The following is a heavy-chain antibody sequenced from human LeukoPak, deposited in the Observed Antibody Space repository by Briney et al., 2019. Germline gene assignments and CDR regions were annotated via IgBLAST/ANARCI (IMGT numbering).Heavy chain of an antibody. V-gene: IGHV3-74*01. CDR3: ARDQVFGWGLLYSYYYYYMDV. CDR1: GFTFSSYW. D-gene: IGHD1-26*01. Sequence: GGSLRLSCAASGFTFSSYWMHWVRQAPGKGLVWVSRINSDGSSTSYADSVKGRFTISRDNAKNTLYLQMNSLRAEDTAVYYCARDQVFGWGLLYSYYYYYMDVWGKGTTVTISS. J-gene: IGHJ6*03. CDR2: INSDGSST.